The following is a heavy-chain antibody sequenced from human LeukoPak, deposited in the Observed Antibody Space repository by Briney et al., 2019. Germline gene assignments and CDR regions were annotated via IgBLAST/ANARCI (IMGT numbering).Heavy chain of an antibody. CDR2: IKSKSERGTT. D-gene: IGHD2-2*02. Sequence: GGSLRLSCAASEFTFSNGWMSWVRRAPGKGLEWVGRIKSKSERGTTDYAAPVKGRFTISRDGSTNTVYLHMNSLKTEDTAVYFCTSNLYCSTSSCYTLDNWGQGTLVAVSP. CDR3: TSNLYCSTSSCYTLDN. J-gene: IGHJ4*02. V-gene: IGHV3-15*01. CDR1: EFTFSNGW.